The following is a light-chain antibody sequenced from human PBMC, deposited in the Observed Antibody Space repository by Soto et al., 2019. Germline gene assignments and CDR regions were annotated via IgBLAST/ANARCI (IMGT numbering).Light chain of an antibody. CDR2: HVS. Sequence: DIQMTQSPSTLSASVGDRVTVTCRASQGISSSLAWFQQKPGKAPKLLMYHVSRLNSGVSSRFIGSGSGTEFTLTISSLQPDDFATYYCQQYDTHFWTFGQGTKVEIK. J-gene: IGKJ1*01. CDR1: QGISSS. CDR3: QQYDTHFWT. V-gene: IGKV1-5*03.